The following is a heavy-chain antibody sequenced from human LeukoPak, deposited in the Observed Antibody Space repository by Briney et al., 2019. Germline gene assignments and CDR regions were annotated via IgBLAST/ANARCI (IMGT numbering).Heavy chain of an antibody. CDR2: INPNSGGT. V-gene: IGHV1-2*02. D-gene: IGHD2-8*01. Sequence: VASVKVSCKASGYTFTGYYMHWVRQAPGQGLEWMGWINPNSGGTNYAQKFQGRVTMTRDTSITTAYMELSRLTSDDTAVYYCAREVASGYCIDGVCPPFGYWGQGTLVTVSS. CDR1: GYTFTGYY. CDR3: AREVASGYCIDGVCPPFGY. J-gene: IGHJ4*02.